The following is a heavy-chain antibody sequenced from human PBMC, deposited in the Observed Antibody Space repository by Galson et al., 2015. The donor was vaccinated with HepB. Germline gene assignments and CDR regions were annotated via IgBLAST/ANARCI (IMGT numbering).Heavy chain of an antibody. CDR3: ARLDIVVVPAGIGVPDY. CDR2: IYYSGST. D-gene: IGHD2-2*01. V-gene: IGHV4-39*01. Sequence: ETLSLTCTVSGGSISSSSYYWGWIRQPPGKGLEWIGSIYYSGSTYYNPSLKSRVTISVDTSKNQFSLKLSSVTAADTAVYYCARLDIVVVPAGIGVPDYWGQGTLVTVSS. J-gene: IGHJ4*02. CDR1: GGSISSSSYY.